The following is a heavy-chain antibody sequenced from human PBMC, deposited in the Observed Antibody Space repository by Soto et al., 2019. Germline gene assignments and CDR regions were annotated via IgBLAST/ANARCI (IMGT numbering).Heavy chain of an antibody. D-gene: IGHD2-15*01. CDR1: GFSLSTSGVG. V-gene: IGHV2-5*02. CDR2: IYWDDNK. Sequence: QITLKESGPTLVKPTQTLTLTCTFSGFSLSTSGVGVAWILQPPGKALEWLALIYWDDNKRYRPSLESRLTITKAPSKNHVVLTITNMDSPDTPTYYCAYPPSSGGSXYSFSFSGMDVCGQGTTVTVSS. J-gene: IGHJ6*02. CDR3: AYPPSSGGSXYSFSFSGMDV.